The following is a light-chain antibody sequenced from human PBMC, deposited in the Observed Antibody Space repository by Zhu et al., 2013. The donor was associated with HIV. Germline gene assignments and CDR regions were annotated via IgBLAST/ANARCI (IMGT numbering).Light chain of an antibody. CDR2: AAS. CDR3: QQYDSYPIT. J-gene: IGKJ5*01. CDR1: QGIRNH. V-gene: IGKV1-16*02. Sequence: DIQMTQSPSSLSASVGDRVTITCRATQGIRNHLAWFQQKAGKAPESLIYAASSFLSGVPSKFSGSGSGTEFTLTISSLQPEDFATYYCQQYDSYPITFGQGTRLEIK.